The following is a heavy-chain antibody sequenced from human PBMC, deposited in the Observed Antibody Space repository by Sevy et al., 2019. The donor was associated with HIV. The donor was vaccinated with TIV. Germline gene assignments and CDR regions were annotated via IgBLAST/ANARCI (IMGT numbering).Heavy chain of an antibody. CDR3: ARNPGERVPHDY. CDR1: GFTFNDYG. J-gene: IGHJ4*02. Sequence: GGSLRLSCAASGFTFNDYGMSWVRQAPGKGLEWVSGINWNGGGTGYADSVKGRFTISRDNAKNSLHLQMNSLRAEDTALYYCARNPGERVPHDYWGQGTLVTVSS. D-gene: IGHD3-10*01. CDR2: INWNGGGT. V-gene: IGHV3-20*04.